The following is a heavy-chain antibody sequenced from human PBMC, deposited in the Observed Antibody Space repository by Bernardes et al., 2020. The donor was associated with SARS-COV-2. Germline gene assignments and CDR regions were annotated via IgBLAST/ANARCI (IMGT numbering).Heavy chain of an antibody. CDR3: AKDPDSSSSGTPYYFDC. D-gene: IGHD6-6*01. CDR1: GFTFSSYA. V-gene: IGHV3-23*01. J-gene: IGHJ4*02. Sequence: GGSLFLSCAASGFTFSSYAMSWVRQAPGKGLEWVSGISGGGSSTYSADSVKGRFTISRDNSKNTLYLQMNSLRAEDTAVYYCAKDPDSSSSGTPYYFDCWGQGTLVTVSS. CDR2: ISGGGSST.